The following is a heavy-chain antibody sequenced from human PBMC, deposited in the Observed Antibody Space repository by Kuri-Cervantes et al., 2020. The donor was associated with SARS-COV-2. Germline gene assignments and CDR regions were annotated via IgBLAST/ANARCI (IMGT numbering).Heavy chain of an antibody. V-gene: IGHV3-21*01. D-gene: IGHD3-10*01. J-gene: IGHJ6*02. CDR1: GFTFSNAW. Sequence: LSLTCAASGFTFSNAWVNWVRQAPGKGLEWVSSISSSSSYIYYADTVKGRFTISRDNAKNSPYLQMNSLRAEDTAVYYCAREPSGDGDYYYYYGMDVWGQGTTVTVSS. CDR3: AREPSGDGDYYYYYGMDV. CDR2: ISSSSSYI.